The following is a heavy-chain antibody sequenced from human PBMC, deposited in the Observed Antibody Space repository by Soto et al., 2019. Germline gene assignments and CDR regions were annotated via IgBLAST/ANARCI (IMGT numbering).Heavy chain of an antibody. CDR3: SRDLGS. CDR2: TRNKANSYTT. CDR1: GFTFSDHH. Sequence: EVQLVESGGGLVQPGGSLSLSCAASGFTFSDHHMDWVRQAPGKGLEWVGRTRNKANSYTTEYAASVKGRFTISRDDSKNSLYLQMNSLKTEDKAVYYCSRDLGSWGQGTLVTVSS. V-gene: IGHV3-72*01. J-gene: IGHJ5*02.